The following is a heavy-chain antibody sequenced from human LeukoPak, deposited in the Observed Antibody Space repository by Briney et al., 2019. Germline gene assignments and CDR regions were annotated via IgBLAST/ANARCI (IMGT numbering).Heavy chain of an antibody. CDR3: TSPVLDYGDHYFFAS. V-gene: IGHV3-7*01. CDR2: IKQDGSVK. Sequence: GGSLRLSCAASGFTFSSYWMSWVRQAPGKGLEWVAHIKQDGSVKYYVDSVKGRFAIRRDNAQDSLYMQMNSLRVEDTAVYYCTSPVLDYGDHYFFASWGQGTLVTVSS. J-gene: IGHJ4*02. D-gene: IGHD4-17*01. CDR1: GFTFSSYW.